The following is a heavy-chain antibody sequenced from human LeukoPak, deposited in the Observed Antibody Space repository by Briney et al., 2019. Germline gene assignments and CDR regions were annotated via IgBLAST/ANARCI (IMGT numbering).Heavy chain of an antibody. Sequence: ASVKVSCKASGYTFTSYDINWVRQATGQGLEWMGWMNPNSGNTGYAQKFQGRVTMTRNTSISTAHMELSSLRSEDTAVYYCARADSYCSGGSCYYAYWGQGTLVTVSS. V-gene: IGHV1-8*01. CDR2: MNPNSGNT. J-gene: IGHJ4*02. CDR3: ARADSYCSGGSCYYAY. D-gene: IGHD2-15*01. CDR1: GYTFTSYD.